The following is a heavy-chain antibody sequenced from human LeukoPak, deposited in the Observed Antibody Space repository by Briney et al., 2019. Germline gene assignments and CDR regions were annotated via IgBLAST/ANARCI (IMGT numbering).Heavy chain of an antibody. D-gene: IGHD5-18*01. CDR3: AKVSGYSYGSYWYFDL. J-gene: IGHJ2*01. CDR2: ISGSGGST. CDR1: GFTFSSYA. Sequence: GGSLRLSCAASGFTFSSYAMGWVRQAPGKGLEWVSAISGSGGSTYYADSVKGRFPISRDNSKTTLYLQMNTLRAEDTAVYYCAKVSGYSYGSYWYFDLWGRGTLVTVSS. V-gene: IGHV3-23*01.